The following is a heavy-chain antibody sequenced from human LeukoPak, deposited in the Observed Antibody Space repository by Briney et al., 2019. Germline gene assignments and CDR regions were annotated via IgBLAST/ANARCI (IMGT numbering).Heavy chain of an antibody. Sequence: SETLSLTCTVSGGSISSYYWSWIRQPPGKGLEWIGYIYYSGSTNYNPSLKSRVTISVDTSKNQFPLKLSSVTAADTAVYYCARHPSPIAATSYYYYGMDVWGQGTTVTVSS. J-gene: IGHJ6*02. V-gene: IGHV4-59*08. CDR1: GGSISSYY. CDR3: ARHPSPIAATSYYYYGMDV. D-gene: IGHD6-13*01. CDR2: IYYSGST.